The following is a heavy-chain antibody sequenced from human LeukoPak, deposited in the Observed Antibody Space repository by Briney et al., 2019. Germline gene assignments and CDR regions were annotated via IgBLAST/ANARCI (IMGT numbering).Heavy chain of an antibody. Sequence: GGSLRLSCAASGFTFSSYDMHWVRQATGKGLEWVSAVGTAGDTYYPGSVKGRFTISRENAKNSLYLQMNSLRAGDTAVYYCARAAPHYGGNSLDYWGQGTLVTVSS. J-gene: IGHJ4*02. CDR3: ARAAPHYGGNSLDY. CDR1: GFTFSSYD. D-gene: IGHD4-23*01. V-gene: IGHV3-13*01. CDR2: VGTAGDT.